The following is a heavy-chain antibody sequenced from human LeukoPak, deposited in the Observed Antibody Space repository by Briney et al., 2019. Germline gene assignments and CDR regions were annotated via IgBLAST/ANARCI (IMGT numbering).Heavy chain of an antibody. Sequence: ASVKVSCKASGYTITNNYMHWVRQAPGQGLEWMGVINPSGTGTSCAQKFQGRITMSRDTSTSTVYMELSSLRSEDTAFYYCATDHSMANTAWWFDPWGQGTLVTVSS. V-gene: IGHV1-46*01. J-gene: IGHJ5*02. CDR2: INPSGTGT. CDR1: GYTITNNY. D-gene: IGHD5-24*01. CDR3: ATDHSMANTAWWFDP.